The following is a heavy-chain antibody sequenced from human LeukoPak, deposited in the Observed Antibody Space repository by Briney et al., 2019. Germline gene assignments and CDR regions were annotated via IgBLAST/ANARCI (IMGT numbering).Heavy chain of an antibody. V-gene: IGHV4-59*01. CDR1: GDSISSYY. CDR3: AREVPIVRGLRWDY. CDR2: IYYSGST. Sequence: SETLSLTCTVSGDSISSYYWNWVPQPPGKGLEWIGYIYYSGSTNCNPSLKSRVTISIETSKNQFSLKLRSVTAADTAVYYCAREVPIVRGLRWDYWGQGTLVTVSS. J-gene: IGHJ4*02. D-gene: IGHD3-10*01.